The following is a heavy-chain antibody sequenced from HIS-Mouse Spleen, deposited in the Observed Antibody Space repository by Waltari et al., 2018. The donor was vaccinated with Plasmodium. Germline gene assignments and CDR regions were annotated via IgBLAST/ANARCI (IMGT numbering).Heavy chain of an antibody. CDR3: ASSWYWYFDL. J-gene: IGHJ2*01. CDR1: GSSFSSYW. CDR2: IKQDGSEK. V-gene: IGHV3-7*01. D-gene: IGHD6-13*01. Sequence: EVQLVESGGGLVQPGGSLRLSLAASGSSFSSYWMSWVRQAPGKGLEWVANIKQDGSEKYYVDSVKGRFTISRDNAKNSLYLQMNSLRAEDTAVYYCASSWYWYFDLWGRGTLVTVSS.